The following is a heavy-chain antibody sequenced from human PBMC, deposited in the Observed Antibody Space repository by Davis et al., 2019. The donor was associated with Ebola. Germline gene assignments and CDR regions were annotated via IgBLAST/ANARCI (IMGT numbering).Heavy chain of an antibody. V-gene: IGHV3-21*01. CDR2: ISSSSSYI. D-gene: IGHD6-13*01. CDR1: GFTFSSYS. CDR3: ARRGAAASGRYYGMDV. J-gene: IGHJ6*02. Sequence: GESLKISCAASGFTFSSYSMNWVRQAPGKGLEWVSSISSSSSYIYYADSVKGRFTISRDNAKNSLYLQMNSLRAEDTAVYYCARRGAAASGRYYGMDVWGQGTTVTVSS.